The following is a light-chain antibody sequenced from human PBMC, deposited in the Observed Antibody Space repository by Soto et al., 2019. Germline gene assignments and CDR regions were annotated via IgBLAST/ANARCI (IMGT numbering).Light chain of an antibody. V-gene: IGKV1-8*01. Sequence: AIRMTQSPSSFSASTGDRVTITCRASQGISSYLAWYQQKPGKAPKLLIYAAATLQRGAPSRLSASGSGTDFTLTISRLQSEDFASYCCQQYLSYPYTFGQGTKLEI. CDR3: QQYLSYPYT. CDR2: AAA. CDR1: QGISSY. J-gene: IGKJ2*01.